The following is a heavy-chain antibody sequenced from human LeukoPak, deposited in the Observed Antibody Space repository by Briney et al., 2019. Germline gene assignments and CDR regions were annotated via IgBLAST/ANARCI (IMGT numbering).Heavy chain of an antibody. CDR2: ISYDGSNK. CDR3: ARDHGGSLSYGVDV. V-gene: IGHV3-30-3*01. Sequence: GGSLRLSCAASGFTFSSYAMHWVRQAPGMGLEWVAVISYDGSNKYYADSVKGRFTISRDDSKNTFYQQMNSLRAEDTAVYYCARDHGGSLSYGVDVWGQGTTVTVSS. D-gene: IGHD1-26*01. CDR1: GFTFSSYA. J-gene: IGHJ6*02.